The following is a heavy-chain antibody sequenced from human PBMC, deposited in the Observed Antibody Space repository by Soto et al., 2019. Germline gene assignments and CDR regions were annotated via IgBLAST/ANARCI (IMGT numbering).Heavy chain of an antibody. CDR1: GFTFSTYG. CDR3: ARDGVTVTTPTFFDY. J-gene: IGHJ4*02. V-gene: IGHV3-33*01. CDR2: IWSDGSSK. D-gene: IGHD4-17*01. Sequence: QVQLVESGGGVVQPGRSLRLSCATSGFTFSTYGMHWVRRTPGKGLEWVGLIWSDGSSKYYADSVKGRFTISRDNSKNTLYLQMNSLRAEDTAVYYCARDGVTVTTPTFFDYWGQGTLITVSS.